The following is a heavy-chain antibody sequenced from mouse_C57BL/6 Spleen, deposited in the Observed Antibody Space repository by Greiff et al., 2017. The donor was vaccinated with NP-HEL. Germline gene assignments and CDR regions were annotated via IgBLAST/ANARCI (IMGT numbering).Heavy chain of an antibody. J-gene: IGHJ4*01. CDR1: GFTFTDYY. CDR3: ARYDTTVVAHYAMDY. Sequence: EVMLVESGGGLVQPGGSLSLSCAASGFTFTDYYMSWVRQPPGKALEWLGFIRNKANGYTTEYSVSVKGRFTISTYNSPIILYLQMNALRAEDSATYYCARYDTTVVAHYAMDYWGQGTSVTVSS. D-gene: IGHD1-1*01. CDR2: IRNKANGYTT. V-gene: IGHV7-3*01.